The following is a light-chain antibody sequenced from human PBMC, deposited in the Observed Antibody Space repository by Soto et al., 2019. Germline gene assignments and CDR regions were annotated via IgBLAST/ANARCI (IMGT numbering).Light chain of an antibody. CDR1: QSISRY. CDR3: QQSYRTPLT. CDR2: AAS. V-gene: IGKV1-39*01. J-gene: IGKJ4*01. Sequence: GGRDTINCRASQSISRYLNWYQYIPGKAPRLLIYAASNLQSGVPSRFSGSGSGTDFTLTISGLQREDFATYSCQQSYRTPLTFGGGTKVDIK.